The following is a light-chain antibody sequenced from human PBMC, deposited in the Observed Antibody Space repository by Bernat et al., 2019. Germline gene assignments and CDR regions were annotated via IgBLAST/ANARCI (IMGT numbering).Light chain of an antibody. V-gene: IGKV1-39*01. CDR1: QSISSY. J-gene: IGKJ5*01. CDR3: QRSNSTGTT. CDR2: AAS. Sequence: DIQMTQSPSSLSASVGDRVTITCRASQSISSYLNWYQQKPGKAPKLLIYAASSLKSGVPSRFSGSGSGTDFTLTISSLQPEDFATYSGQRSNSTGTTFGQGKQLEI.